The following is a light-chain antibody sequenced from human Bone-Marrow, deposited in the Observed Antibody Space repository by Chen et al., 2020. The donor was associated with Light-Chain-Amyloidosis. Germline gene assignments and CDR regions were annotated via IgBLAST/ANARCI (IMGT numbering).Light chain of an antibody. CDR1: QDIHTW. CDR2: DSS. Sequence: DIQLTQSPSFLSASVGDRVTITCRASQDIHTWLAWYQKKPGKAPKLLIYDSSRLESGVPSRFSGSGSGTDCTLTISNLQPEDFASYYCHQANTFPFTFGPGTKVDI. V-gene: IGKV1-12*01. J-gene: IGKJ3*01. CDR3: HQANTFPFT.